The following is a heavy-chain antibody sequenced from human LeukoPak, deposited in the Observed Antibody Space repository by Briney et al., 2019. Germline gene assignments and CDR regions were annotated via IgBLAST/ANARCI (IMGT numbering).Heavy chain of an antibody. V-gene: IGHV1-18*04. D-gene: IGHD4-17*01. CDR2: ISAYNGNT. Sequence: ASVKVSCKASGYTFTYYYMHWVRQAPGQGLEWMGWISAYNGNTNYAQKLQGRVTMTTDTSTSTAYMELRSLRSDDTAVYYCARMSASTDDYGDFNFDYWGQGTLVTVSS. J-gene: IGHJ4*02. CDR3: ARMSASTDDYGDFNFDY. CDR1: GYTFTYYY.